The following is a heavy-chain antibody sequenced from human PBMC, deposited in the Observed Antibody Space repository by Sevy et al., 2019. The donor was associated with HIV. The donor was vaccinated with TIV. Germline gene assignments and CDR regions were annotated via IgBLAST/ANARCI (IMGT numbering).Heavy chain of an antibody. V-gene: IGHV3-21*01. CDR2: ISSSSSYI. CDR1: GFTFSSYS. Sequence: GGSLRLSCAASGFTFSSYSMNWVRQAPGKGLEWVSSISSSSSYIYYADSVKGRFTISRDNAKNSLYLQMNSLSAEDTAVYYCARDRGYCSSTSCLPNYYYYYGMDVWGQGTTVTVSS. J-gene: IGHJ6*02. CDR3: ARDRGYCSSTSCLPNYYYYYGMDV. D-gene: IGHD2-2*01.